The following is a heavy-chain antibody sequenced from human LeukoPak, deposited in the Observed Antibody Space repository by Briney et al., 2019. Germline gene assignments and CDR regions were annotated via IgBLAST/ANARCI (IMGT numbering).Heavy chain of an antibody. J-gene: IGHJ3*02. CDR3: ASYNDRDAFNI. Sequence: PGESLTLSCAASGFTFSNAWMSWVRQAPGKGLEWVGLIKNKLDGGTTDYVAPVKRSFTISRDDSRNTLYLQMNSLKSEDTAMYYCASYNDRDAFNIWGQGTMVTVSS. CDR2: IKNKLDGGTT. V-gene: IGHV3-15*01. CDR1: GFTFSNAW. D-gene: IGHD1-14*01.